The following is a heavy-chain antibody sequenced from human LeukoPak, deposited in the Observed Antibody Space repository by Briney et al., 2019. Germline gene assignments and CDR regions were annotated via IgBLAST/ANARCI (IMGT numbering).Heavy chain of an antibody. D-gene: IGHD3-10*02. Sequence: SETLSLTCTVSGGSISSRNYYWGWIRQPPGKGLEWIGNIYHSGITYYNLYNPSLKSRVIISVDTSKNHFSLKLSSVTAADTAVYFCATLLSSSYYFDYWGQGTLVTVSS. V-gene: IGHV4-39*02. CDR3: ATLLSSSYYFDY. J-gene: IGHJ4*02. CDR1: GGSISSRNYY. CDR2: IYHSGIT.